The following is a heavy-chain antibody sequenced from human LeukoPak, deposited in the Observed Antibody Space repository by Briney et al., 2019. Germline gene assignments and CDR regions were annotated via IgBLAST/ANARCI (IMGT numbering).Heavy chain of an antibody. J-gene: IGHJ5*02. Sequence: SETLSLTCTVSGGSVSSYYWSWIRQPPGKGLEWIGYIYYSGSTNYNPSLKSRVTISVDASKNQFSLKLSSVTAADTAVYYCARWGGGYNYWWFDPWGQGTLVTASS. CDR2: IYYSGST. CDR3: ARWGGGYNYWWFDP. CDR1: GGSVSSYY. D-gene: IGHD5-24*01. V-gene: IGHV4-59*02.